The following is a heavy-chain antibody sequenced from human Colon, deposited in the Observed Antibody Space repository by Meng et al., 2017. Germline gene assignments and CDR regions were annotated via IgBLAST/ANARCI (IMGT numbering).Heavy chain of an antibody. CDR1: GDSVSSYSAA. CDR2: TYYRSRWYN. D-gene: IGHD3-22*01. CDR3: ARDLSSARYYFDN. J-gene: IGHJ4*02. Sequence: QVQPQQSGPGLVKPSQTLSLTCAIPGDSVSSYSAAWDWIRQSPSRGLEWLGRTYYRSRWYNDYAVSLKGRITITPDTSKNLFSLHLNSVTPEDTAIYYCARDLSSARYYFDNWGQGILVTVSS. V-gene: IGHV6-1*01.